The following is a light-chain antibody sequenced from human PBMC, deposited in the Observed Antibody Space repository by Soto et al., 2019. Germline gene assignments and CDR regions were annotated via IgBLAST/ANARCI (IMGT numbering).Light chain of an antibody. CDR2: GNT. CDR1: SSNIGAGYD. V-gene: IGLV1-40*01. Sequence: QSVLTQPPSVSGAPGQRVTISCTGSSSNIGAGYDVHWYQHLPGTAPKLLIYGNTKRPSGVPDRFSGSKSGSSASLAIIGLQAEDEADYYCQSYDRSLSSPIFGGGTKLTVL. J-gene: IGLJ2*01. CDR3: QSYDRSLSSPI.